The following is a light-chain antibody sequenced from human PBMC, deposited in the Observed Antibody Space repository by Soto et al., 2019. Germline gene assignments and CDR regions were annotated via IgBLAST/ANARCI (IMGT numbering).Light chain of an antibody. CDR3: SSYTSSSTYV. Sequence: QSVLTQPASVSGSPGQSITISCTGTTSDIGGYNYVSWYQQHPDKAPKVMIFDVNTRPSGVSNRFSGSKSGNTASLTISGLQAEDEADYYCSSYTSSSTYVFGTGTKLTVL. J-gene: IGLJ1*01. CDR1: TSDIGGYNY. V-gene: IGLV2-14*01. CDR2: DVN.